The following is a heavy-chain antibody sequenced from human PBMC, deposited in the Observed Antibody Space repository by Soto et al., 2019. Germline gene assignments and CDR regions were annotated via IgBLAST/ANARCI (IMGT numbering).Heavy chain of an antibody. V-gene: IGHV3-74*01. CDR1: GFTFSSYW. CDR2: INSDGSST. J-gene: IGHJ6*02. Sequence: LRLSCAASGFTFSSYWMHWVRQAPGKGLVWVSRINSDGSSTSYADSVKGRFTISRDNAKNTLYLQMNSLRAEDTAVYYCARRTATCYGMDVWGQGTTVTVSS. D-gene: IGHD2-15*01. CDR3: ARRTATCYGMDV.